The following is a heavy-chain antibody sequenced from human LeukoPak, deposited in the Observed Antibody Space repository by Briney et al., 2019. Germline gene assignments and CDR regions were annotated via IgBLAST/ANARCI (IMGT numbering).Heavy chain of an antibody. D-gene: IGHD4-11*01. CDR1: GFTFSSYG. V-gene: IGHV3-23*01. J-gene: IGHJ4*02. CDR2: ISGSGGRT. CDR3: AKDHSPLALQYSNFPFFDY. Sequence: GGSLRLSCAASGFTFSSYGMSWVRQAPGKGLEWVAAISGSGGRTYYADSVKGRFTISRDNAKNRLYMQMNRLRAEDTAVYYCAKDHSPLALQYSNFPFFDYWGQATLVTVSS.